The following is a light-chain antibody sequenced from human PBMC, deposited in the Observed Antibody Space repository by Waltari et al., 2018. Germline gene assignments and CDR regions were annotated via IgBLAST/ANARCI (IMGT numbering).Light chain of an antibody. Sequence: DLVMTQSPLSLRVTPGESASISCTSSGSLLYSNGYNYLDWYLQKPGQSPQLLIFLGSNRASGVPDRFSGSGSGRDFTLKISKIEAEDVGVYYCMQARQTPLTFGQGTRLEIK. J-gene: IGKJ5*01. CDR3: MQARQTPLT. CDR1: GSLLYSNGYNY. CDR2: LGS. V-gene: IGKV2-28*01.